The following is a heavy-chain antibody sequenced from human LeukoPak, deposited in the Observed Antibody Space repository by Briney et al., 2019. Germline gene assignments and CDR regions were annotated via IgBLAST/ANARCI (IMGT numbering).Heavy chain of an antibody. V-gene: IGHV1-18*01. CDR2: ISAYNGNT. Sequence: ASVKVSCKASGYTFTSYGISWVRQAPGQGLEWMGWISAYNGNTNYAQKLQGRVTMTTDTSTSTAYMELRSLRSDDTAVYYCARGVDYDFWSGYYYPYYYYYGMDVWGQGTTVTVSS. D-gene: IGHD3-3*01. J-gene: IGHJ6*02. CDR1: GYTFTSYG. CDR3: ARGVDYDFWSGYYYPYYYYYGMDV.